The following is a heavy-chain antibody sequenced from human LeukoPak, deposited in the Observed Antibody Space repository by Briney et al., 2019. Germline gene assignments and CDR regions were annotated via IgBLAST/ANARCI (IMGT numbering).Heavy chain of an antibody. CDR1: GGSFSDSY. CDR3: ARGPRGYSGYGLLRFDY. CDR2: INHSGST. J-gene: IGHJ4*02. D-gene: IGHD5-12*01. V-gene: IGHV4-34*01. Sequence: SETLSLTCAVYGGSFSDSYWTWVRQPPGKGLEWIGEINHSGSTNYNPSLKSRVTISVDTSKNQFSLKLSSVTAADTAVYYCARGPRGYSGYGLLRFDYWGQGTLVSVSS.